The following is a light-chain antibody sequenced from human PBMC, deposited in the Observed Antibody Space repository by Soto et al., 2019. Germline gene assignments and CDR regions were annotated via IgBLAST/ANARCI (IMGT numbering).Light chain of an antibody. J-gene: IGKJ1*01. Sequence: DIELTQSPPTLSASPGERVTLTCRATESIGSWLAWYLQKPGKAPKLLMYRASSLESEIPSRFSGSGSGTDFTLTISRLESEDFAVYYCQQYGSSPRTFGQGTKVDI. CDR2: RAS. CDR1: ESIGSW. CDR3: QQYGSSPRT. V-gene: IGKV1-5*03.